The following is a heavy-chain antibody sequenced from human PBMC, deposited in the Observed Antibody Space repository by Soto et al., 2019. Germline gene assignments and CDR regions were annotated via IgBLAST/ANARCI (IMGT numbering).Heavy chain of an antibody. CDR2: IYHSGST. CDR1: GGSISSGGYS. V-gene: IGHV4-30-2*01. CDR3: PRGKIGPMGVPNWFDP. J-gene: IGHJ5*02. D-gene: IGHD3-16*01. Sequence: SETLSLTCAVSGGSISSGGYSWSWIRQPPGKGLEWIGYIYHSGSTYYNPSLKSRVTISVDRSKNQFSLKLSSVTAADTAVYYCPRGKIGPMGVPNWFDPWGQGTVVTVSS.